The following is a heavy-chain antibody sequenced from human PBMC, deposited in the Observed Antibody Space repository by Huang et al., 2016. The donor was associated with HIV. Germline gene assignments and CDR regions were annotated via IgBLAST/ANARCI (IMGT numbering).Heavy chain of an antibody. V-gene: IGHV4-39*01. J-gene: IGHJ4*02. CDR1: GGSISSSNYY. Sequence: QLQLQESGPGLVKASETLSLTFIVSGGSISSSNYYWGWVRQPPGKGLEWIGSIYYGGNTVDNPSLKSRVTISVDTSKNQLSLKVRSVTAADTAVYYCARHNIYCSGGGCSSFDYWGQGTLVTVSS. CDR2: IYYGGNT. CDR3: ARHNIYCSGGGCSSFDY. D-gene: IGHD2-15*01.